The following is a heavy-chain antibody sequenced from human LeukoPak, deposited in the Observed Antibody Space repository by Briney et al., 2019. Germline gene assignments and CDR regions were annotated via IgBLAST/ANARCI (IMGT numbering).Heavy chain of an antibody. Sequence: GGSLRLSCAASGFTFSTYSMNWVRQTPGKGLEWVSSISGSSDYIFYADSVKGRFTMSRDNAKNSLYLQMNSLRAEDTAVYYCARVLFGYYGVDVWGQGTTVTVSS. D-gene: IGHD3-3*01. J-gene: IGHJ6*02. V-gene: IGHV3-21*01. CDR2: ISGSSDYI. CDR1: GFTFSTYS. CDR3: ARVLFGYYGVDV.